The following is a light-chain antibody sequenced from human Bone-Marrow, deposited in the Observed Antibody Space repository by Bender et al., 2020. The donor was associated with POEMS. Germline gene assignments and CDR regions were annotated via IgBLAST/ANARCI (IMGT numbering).Light chain of an antibody. CDR2: DVN. J-gene: IGLJ3*02. Sequence: QSALTQPPSASGSPGQSVTISCTGTSSDVGTYNLVSWYQQHPGKAPKVMIYDVNKRPSGVPDRFSGSKSGNTASLTVSGLQTEDEADYYCCSYAGTYTWVFGGGTKLTVL. V-gene: IGLV2-11*01. CDR3: CSYAGTYTWV. CDR1: SSDVGTYNL.